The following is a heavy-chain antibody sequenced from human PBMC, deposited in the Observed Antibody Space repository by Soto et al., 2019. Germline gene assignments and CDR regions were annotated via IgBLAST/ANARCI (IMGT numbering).Heavy chain of an antibody. CDR2: ISGSGGST. CDR3: ANSARHYYDSSGYANYFDY. Sequence: LRLSCAASGFTFSSYAMSWVRQAPGKGLEWVSAISGSGGSTYYADSVKGRFTISRDNSKNTVYLQMNTLRAEDTAVYYCANSARHYYDSSGYANYFDYWGQGTLVTVSS. J-gene: IGHJ4*02. CDR1: GFTFSSYA. D-gene: IGHD3-22*01. V-gene: IGHV3-23*01.